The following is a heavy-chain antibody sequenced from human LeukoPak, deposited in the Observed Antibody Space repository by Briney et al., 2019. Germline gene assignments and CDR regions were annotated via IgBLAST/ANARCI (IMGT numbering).Heavy chain of an antibody. Sequence: PGGSLRLSCAASGSTFSNYAMSWVRQAPGEGLEWVSTVAGSDGTTYYADSVKGRFTISRDNSKNTLYLQMSSLRVEDTAVYYCAKFGFWIRGDYDFNYWGQGTLVTVSS. J-gene: IGHJ4*02. V-gene: IGHV3-23*01. CDR1: GSTFSNYA. CDR2: VAGSDGTT. D-gene: IGHD4-17*01. CDR3: AKFGFWIRGDYDFNY.